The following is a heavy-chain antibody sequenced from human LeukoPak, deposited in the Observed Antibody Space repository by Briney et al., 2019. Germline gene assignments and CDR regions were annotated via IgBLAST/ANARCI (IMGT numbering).Heavy chain of an antibody. Sequence: GGSLRLSCAASKFTFSDYSMSWVRQAPGKGLEWVSSISSIRNYIYYADSVKGRFTVSRDNAKNSLYLQMNSLRAEDTAVYYCARGYGSGSYCLDYWGQGTLVTVSS. D-gene: IGHD3-10*01. CDR3: ARGYGSGSYCLDY. CDR2: ISSIRNYI. V-gene: IGHV3-21*01. CDR1: KFTFSDYS. J-gene: IGHJ4*02.